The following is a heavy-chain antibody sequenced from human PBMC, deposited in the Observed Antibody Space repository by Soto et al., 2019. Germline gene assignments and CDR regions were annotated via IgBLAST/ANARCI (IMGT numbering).Heavy chain of an antibody. J-gene: IGHJ4*02. CDR2: IYYSGST. V-gene: IGHV4-30-4*01. CDR1: GGSISSGDYY. D-gene: IGHD3-22*01. CDR3: ARAGSGYRYDY. Sequence: TLSLTCTVSGGSISSGDYYWSWIRQPPGKGLGWIGYIYYSGSTYYNPSLKSRVTISVDTSKNQFSLKLSSVTAADTAVYYCARAGSGYRYDYWGQGTLVTVSS.